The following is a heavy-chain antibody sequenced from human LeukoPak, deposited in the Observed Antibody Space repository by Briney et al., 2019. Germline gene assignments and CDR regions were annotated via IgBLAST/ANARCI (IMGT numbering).Heavy chain of an antibody. CDR1: GYTFTSYY. Sequence: ASVKVSCKASGYTFTSYYMHWVRQAPGQGLEWMGIINPSGGSTSYAQKFQGRVTMTRDTSTSTVYMELSSLRSEDTAVYYCARGRGSMVRGVTLRDYWGQGTLVTVSS. D-gene: IGHD3-10*01. CDR3: ARGRGSMVRGVTLRDY. CDR2: INPSGGST. J-gene: IGHJ4*02. V-gene: IGHV1-46*01.